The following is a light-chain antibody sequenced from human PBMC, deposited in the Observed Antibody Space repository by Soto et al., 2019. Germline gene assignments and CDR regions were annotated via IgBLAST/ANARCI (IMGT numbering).Light chain of an antibody. CDR2: VNS. Sequence: QAVVTQPPSVSGAPGQRVTISCTGSSSNIVAGYNVHWYQQLPGTAPKLLIYVNSNRPSGVPDRFSGSKSGTSASLAITGLQAEDEADYYCQSYDSSLSGSIFGGGTKLTVL. CDR3: QSYDSSLSGSI. CDR1: SSNIVAGYN. V-gene: IGLV1-40*01. J-gene: IGLJ2*01.